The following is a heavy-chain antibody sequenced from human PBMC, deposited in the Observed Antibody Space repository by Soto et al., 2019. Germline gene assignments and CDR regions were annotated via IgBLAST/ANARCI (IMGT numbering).Heavy chain of an antibody. J-gene: IGHJ4*02. CDR1: GFSFGNYW. CDR3: ARDVGPVTIFGEALSGYFDF. D-gene: IGHD3-3*01. Sequence: GGSLRLSCAVSGFSFGNYWMSWVRQAPGKGLEWLASIKEDGSERYYLDSVKGRFTISRDNAKDSLSLQMNSLRGEDTAFYYCARDVGPVTIFGEALSGYFDFWGQGTMVTVSS. V-gene: IGHV3-7*03. CDR2: IKEDGSER.